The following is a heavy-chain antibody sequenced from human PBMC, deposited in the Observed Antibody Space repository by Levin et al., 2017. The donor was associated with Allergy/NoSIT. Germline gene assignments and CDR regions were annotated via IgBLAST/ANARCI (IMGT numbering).Heavy chain of an antibody. Sequence: GESLKISCAASGFTFSSYWMHWVRQAPGKGLVWVSRINGDGSSTSYADSVKGRFTISRDNAKNTLYLQMNSLRAEDTAVYYCASLGSSGWWRYWGQGTLVTVSS. CDR2: INGDGSST. CDR3: ASLGSSGWWRY. J-gene: IGHJ4*02. CDR1: GFTFSSYW. D-gene: IGHD6-19*01. V-gene: IGHV3-74*01.